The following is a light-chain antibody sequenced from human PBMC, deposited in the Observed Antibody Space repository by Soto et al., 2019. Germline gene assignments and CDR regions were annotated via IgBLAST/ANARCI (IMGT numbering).Light chain of an antibody. J-gene: IGKJ4*01. CDR3: QQRSNWPRT. CDR1: QSVSSY. CDR2: DAS. V-gene: IGKV3-11*01. Sequence: EILLTQSPATLPLSPGERATLSCRSSQSVSSYLAWYPQQPDQAPRLPIYDASNSATGTPARFRGSGAGTVDTLTISNLEPEYFAVYCCQQRSNWPRTFGGVTKVDIK.